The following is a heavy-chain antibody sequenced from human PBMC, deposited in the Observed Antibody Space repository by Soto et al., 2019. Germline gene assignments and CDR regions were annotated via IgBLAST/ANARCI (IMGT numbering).Heavy chain of an antibody. Sequence: EVQLLESGGGLVQPGGSLRLSCTASEFTFSSYGMNWVRQAPGKGLEWVSATGDGGTYYADSVRGRFTISRDDSKNTLFLQMNTLTAEDTAVYYCARGSSGWGVDYWGQGTLVTVSS. CDR2: TGDGGT. J-gene: IGHJ4*02. V-gene: IGHV3-23*01. CDR1: EFTFSSYG. D-gene: IGHD6-19*01. CDR3: ARGSSGWGVDY.